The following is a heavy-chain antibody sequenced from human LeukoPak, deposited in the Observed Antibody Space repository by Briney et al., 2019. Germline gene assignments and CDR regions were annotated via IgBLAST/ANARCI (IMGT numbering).Heavy chain of an antibody. J-gene: IGHJ4*02. Sequence: ASVKVSRKASGYTVTDYFMHWVRQAPGQGLEWMGWMNPKNGDTKNAQKFQGRVTMTRDTSITTAYMELSRLRSDDTAVYYCARGMALGESGSEFDYWGQGALVTVSS. CDR1: GYTVTDYF. D-gene: IGHD3-16*01. CDR2: MNPKNGDT. V-gene: IGHV1-2*02. CDR3: ARGMALGESGSEFDY.